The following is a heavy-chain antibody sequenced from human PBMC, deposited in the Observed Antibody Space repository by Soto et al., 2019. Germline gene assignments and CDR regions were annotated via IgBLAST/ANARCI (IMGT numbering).Heavy chain of an antibody. CDR1: GFTFSSYA. J-gene: IGHJ3*02. Sequence: GSLLLSCSASGFTFSSYAMHWVRQAPGKGLEWVAVTSYDGSNKYYADSVKGRFTISRDNSKNTLYLQMNSLRAEDTAVYYCERDTSRQLVLGAFDIWGQGTMVTV. D-gene: IGHD6-6*01. CDR2: TSYDGSNK. CDR3: ERDTSRQLVLGAFDI. V-gene: IGHV3-30-3*01.